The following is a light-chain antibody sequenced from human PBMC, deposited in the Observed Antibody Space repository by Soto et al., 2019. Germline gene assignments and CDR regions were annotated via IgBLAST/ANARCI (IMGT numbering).Light chain of an antibody. J-gene: IGKJ1*01. CDR1: QNISSN. V-gene: IGKV3-15*01. CDR2: GAS. Sequence: EIGMTQSPATLSVSPGEIATLSCRASQNISSNLAWYQQKPGQAPRVLLDGASNRATGITARFSGSGSGTELTLTISSLQSEDCAGYYCQQYNNWLWTFGQGTKVELK. CDR3: QQYNNWLWT.